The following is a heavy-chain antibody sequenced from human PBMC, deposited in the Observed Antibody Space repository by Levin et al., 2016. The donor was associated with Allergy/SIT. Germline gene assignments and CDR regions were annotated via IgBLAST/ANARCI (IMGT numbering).Heavy chain of an antibody. J-gene: IGHJ3*02. D-gene: IGHD1-14*01. CDR3: AKNHPAGWGARWAFDI. V-gene: IGHV3-30*18. CDR2: ISYDGSNK. Sequence: QPPGKGLEWVAVISYDGSNKYYADSVKGRFTISRDNSKNTLYLQMNSLRAEDTAVYYCAKNHPAGWGARWAFDIWGQGTMVTVSS.